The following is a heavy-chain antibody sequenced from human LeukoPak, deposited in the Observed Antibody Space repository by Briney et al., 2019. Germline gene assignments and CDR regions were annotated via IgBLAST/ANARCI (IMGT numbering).Heavy chain of an antibody. Sequence: GGSLRLSCAASGFTFSSYAMHWVRQAPGKGLEWVAVISYDGSNKYYADSVKGRFTISRDNSKNTLYLQMNSLRAEDTAVYYCARVQRGYSGYVDYWGQGTLVTVSS. CDR2: ISYDGSNK. J-gene: IGHJ4*02. CDR1: GFTFSSYA. V-gene: IGHV3-30-3*01. CDR3: ARVQRGYSGYVDY. D-gene: IGHD5-12*01.